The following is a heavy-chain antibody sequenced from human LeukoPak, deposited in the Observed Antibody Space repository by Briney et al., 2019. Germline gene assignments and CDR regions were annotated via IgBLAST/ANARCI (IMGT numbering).Heavy chain of an antibody. Sequence: GGSLRLSCAASGFTFSSYAMSWVRQAPGKGLEWVSAISGSGGSTYHADSVKGRFTISRDNSKNTLYLQMNSLRAEDTAVYYCAKDRRAIVVPAAIRGSNWFDPWGQGTLVTVSS. V-gene: IGHV3-23*01. CDR2: ISGSGGST. D-gene: IGHD2-2*02. CDR1: GFTFSSYA. CDR3: AKDRRAIVVPAAIRGSNWFDP. J-gene: IGHJ5*02.